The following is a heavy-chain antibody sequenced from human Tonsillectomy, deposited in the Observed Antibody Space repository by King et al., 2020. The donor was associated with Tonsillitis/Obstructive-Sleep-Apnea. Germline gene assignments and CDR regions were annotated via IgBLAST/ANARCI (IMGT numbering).Heavy chain of an antibody. CDR2: ISYTGST. D-gene: IGHD5-18*01. CDR1: GGSISSGNYY. CDR3: ARWARYTYGLDY. Sequence: QLQESGPGLVKPSQTLSLSCTVSGGSISSGNYYWTWIRQHPRKGLEWIGYISYTGSTYYNPSLTSLVTISIDTSKNPFSLKLSSVTAADTAVYYCARWARYTYGLDYWGQGTLVTVSS. J-gene: IGHJ4*02. V-gene: IGHV4-31*01.